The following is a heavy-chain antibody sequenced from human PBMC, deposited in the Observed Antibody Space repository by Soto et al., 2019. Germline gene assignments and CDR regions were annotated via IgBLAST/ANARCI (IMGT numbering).Heavy chain of an antibody. CDR2: INPSGGST. D-gene: IGHD3-22*01. Sequence: ASVKVSCKASGYTFTSYYMHWVRQAPGQGLEWMGIINPSGGSTSYAQKFQGRVTMTRDTSTSTAYMELSSLRSEDTAVYYCARSPQTTYYYDSSGYFDPWGQGTLVTVSS. CDR3: ARSPQTTYYYDSSGYFDP. V-gene: IGHV1-46*01. J-gene: IGHJ5*02. CDR1: GYTFTSYY.